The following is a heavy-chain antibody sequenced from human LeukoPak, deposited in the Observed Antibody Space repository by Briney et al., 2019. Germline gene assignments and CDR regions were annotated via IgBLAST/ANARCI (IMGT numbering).Heavy chain of an antibody. D-gene: IGHD2-21*01. CDR3: ARDCGGDCTDAFDI. J-gene: IGHJ3*02. CDR1: GCSFTSNY. V-gene: IGHV1-2*02. Sequence: ASVMVSSNAAGCSFTSNYRHWVRQAPGQGGLWMVWINYNSDCANYAQKFQGRVNMTRTTSISTAYMELSRLRSDDTAVYYCARDCGGDCTDAFDIWGQGTMVTVSS. CDR2: INYNSDCA.